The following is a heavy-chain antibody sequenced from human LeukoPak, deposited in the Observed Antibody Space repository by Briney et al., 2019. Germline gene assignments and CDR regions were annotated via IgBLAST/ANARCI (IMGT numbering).Heavy chain of an antibody. J-gene: IGHJ4*02. CDR3: ARGGRVRGVNLFDY. CDR1: GGSFSGYY. Sequence: SETLSLTCAVYGGSFSGYYWSWIRQPPGKGLEWIGELNHSGSTNYNPSLKSRVTISVDTSKNQFSLKLSSVTAADTAVYYCARGGRVRGVNLFDYWGQGALVTVSS. D-gene: IGHD3-10*01. CDR2: LNHSGST. V-gene: IGHV4-34*01.